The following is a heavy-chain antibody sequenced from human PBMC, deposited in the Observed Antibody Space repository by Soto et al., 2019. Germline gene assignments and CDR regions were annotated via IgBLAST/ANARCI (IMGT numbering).Heavy chain of an antibody. CDR3: AREGGSYSNYFDY. CDR1: GGSISSNN. CDR2: IYYSGST. Sequence: SDTQAHTGNVAGGSISSNNWSWIRQPPGKGLEWIGYIYYSGSTNYNPSLKSRVTISVDTSKNQFSLKLSSVTAADTAVYYCAREGGSYSNYFDYWGQGTLVTVSS. D-gene: IGHD1-26*01. V-gene: IGHV4-59*01. J-gene: IGHJ4*02.